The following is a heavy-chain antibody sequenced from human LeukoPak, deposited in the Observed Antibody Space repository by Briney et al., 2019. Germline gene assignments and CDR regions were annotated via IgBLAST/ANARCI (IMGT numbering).Heavy chain of an antibody. Sequence: PGGALRLSCAASGFTFCSYGMHWGRQAPGKGLKRVEVITNDGSIKEYEESVKRSFAISRDNCKNTLYRQRNSWKSEYTAVYYCAVYDFWSGAYFDDWGEGTLVSVSS. J-gene: IGHJ4*02. CDR2: ITNDGSIK. CDR3: AVYDFWSGAYFDD. D-gene: IGHD3-3*01. CDR1: GFTFCSYG. V-gene: IGHV3-30*03.